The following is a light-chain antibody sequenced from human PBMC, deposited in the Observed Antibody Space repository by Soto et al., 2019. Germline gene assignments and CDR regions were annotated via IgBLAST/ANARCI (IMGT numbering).Light chain of an antibody. V-gene: IGKV3D-15*01. CDR3: QQYNDWPRT. CDR1: QSVRTN. Sequence: EIVLTQSPATLSVSPGERATLSCRASQSVRTNLAWYQQRPGLAPRLLIYEASTRATGVPARFSGSGSETEFTLTISGVQSDDFAAYYCQQYNDWPRTFGQGTKVEIK. J-gene: IGKJ1*01. CDR2: EAS.